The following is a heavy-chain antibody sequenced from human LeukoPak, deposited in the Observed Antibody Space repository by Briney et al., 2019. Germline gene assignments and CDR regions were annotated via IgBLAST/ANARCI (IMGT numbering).Heavy chain of an antibody. CDR2: ISASSATI. CDR1: GFTFRDYS. Sequence: GGSLRLSCAASGFTFRDYSVNWVRQAPGKGLEWISYISASSATIHYADSVKGRFSISRDNAKNSLYLQVNSLRAEDTAAYYCARDLNWGLDYWGQGTPVTVSS. V-gene: IGHV3-48*01. CDR3: ARDLNWGLDY. D-gene: IGHD7-27*01. J-gene: IGHJ4*02.